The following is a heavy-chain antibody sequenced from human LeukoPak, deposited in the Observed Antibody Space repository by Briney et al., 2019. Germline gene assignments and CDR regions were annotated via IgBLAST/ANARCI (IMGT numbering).Heavy chain of an antibody. CDR2: ISYDGSNK. Sequence: GGSLRLSCAASGFTFSSYGMHWVRQAPGKGLEWVAVISYDGSNKYYADSVKGRFTISRDNSKNTLYLQMNSLRAEDTAVYYCAKALMGSDYWGQGTLVTVSS. CDR3: AKALMGSDY. CDR1: GFTFSSYG. D-gene: IGHD2-8*01. V-gene: IGHV3-30*18. J-gene: IGHJ4*02.